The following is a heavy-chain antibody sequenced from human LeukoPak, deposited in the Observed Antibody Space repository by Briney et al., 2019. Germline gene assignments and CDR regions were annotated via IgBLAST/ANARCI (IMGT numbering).Heavy chain of an antibody. CDR2: IFYSGST. CDR3: ASKRSGYYSGFFDY. Sequence: SETLSLTCTVSGGSISTSSYYWGWVRQPPGKGLEWIGNIFYSGSTYYSPSLKSRVTISVDTSKNQFSLKLSTLTAADTAVYYCASKRSGYYSGFFDYWGQGTLVTVSS. CDR1: GGSISTSSYY. D-gene: IGHD3-22*01. J-gene: IGHJ4*02. V-gene: IGHV4-39*01.